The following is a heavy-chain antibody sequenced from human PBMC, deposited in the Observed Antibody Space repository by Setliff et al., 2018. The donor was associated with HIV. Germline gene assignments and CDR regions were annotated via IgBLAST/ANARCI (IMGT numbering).Heavy chain of an antibody. CDR2: VNHSGST. CDR3: ATVADSSASGHHFFFFEY. V-gene: IGHV4-34*01. D-gene: IGHD3-10*01. CDR1: GGSFSGHY. J-gene: IGHJ4*01. Sequence: SETLSLTCAVYGGSFSGHYWSWIRQPPGKGLEWIGEVNHSGSTNYNPSLKSRVTISVDTSKNQFSLKLNSVTAADTAVYYCATVADSSASGHHFFFFEYWGHGARVTVSS.